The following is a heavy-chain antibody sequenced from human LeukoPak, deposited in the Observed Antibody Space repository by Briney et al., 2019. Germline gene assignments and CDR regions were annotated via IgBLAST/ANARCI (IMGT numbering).Heavy chain of an antibody. J-gene: IGHJ4*02. D-gene: IGHD4-17*01. Sequence: PGGSLRLSCAASGFTFSSYSMNWVRQAPGKGLEWVSSISSSSSYIYYADSVKGRFTISRDNAKNSLYLQMNSLRAEDTAVYYCARAMTTVTTGNDYWGQGTLVTVSS. V-gene: IGHV3-21*01. CDR1: GFTFSSYS. CDR3: ARAMTTVTTGNDY. CDR2: ISSSSSYI.